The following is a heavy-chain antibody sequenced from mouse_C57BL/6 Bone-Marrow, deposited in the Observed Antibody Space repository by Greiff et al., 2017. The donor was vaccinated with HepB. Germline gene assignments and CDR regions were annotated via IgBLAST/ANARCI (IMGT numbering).Heavy chain of an antibody. CDR3: ARADGYYYFDY. J-gene: IGHJ2*01. D-gene: IGHD2-3*01. V-gene: IGHV5-4*03. CDR2: ISDGGSYT. Sequence: EVNVVESGGGLVKPGGSLKLSCAASGFTFSSYAMSWVRQTPEKRLEWVATISDGGSYTYYPDNVKGRFTISRDNAKSNLYLQMSHLKSEDTAMYYCARADGYYYFDYWGQGTTLTVSS. CDR1: GFTFSSYA.